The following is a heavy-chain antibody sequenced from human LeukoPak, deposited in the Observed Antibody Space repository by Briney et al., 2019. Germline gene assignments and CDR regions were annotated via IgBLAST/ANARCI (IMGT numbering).Heavy chain of an antibody. J-gene: IGHJ4*02. Sequence: GGSLRLSCAASGFTFSSYGMHWVRQAPGKGLEWVVFIRYDGSNKYYADSVKGRFTISRDNSKNTLYLQMNSLRAEDTAVYYCAKDKAADIVVVPAAILDYWGQGTLVTVSS. V-gene: IGHV3-30*02. CDR3: AKDKAADIVVVPAAILDY. CDR1: GFTFSSYG. CDR2: IRYDGSNK. D-gene: IGHD2-2*01.